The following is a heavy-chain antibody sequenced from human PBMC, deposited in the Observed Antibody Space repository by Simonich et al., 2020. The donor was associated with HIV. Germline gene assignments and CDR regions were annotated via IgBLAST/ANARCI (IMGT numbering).Heavy chain of an antibody. Sequence: TSSGINWVRQAPGQGLEWMGLITVYNGNTDSAQKFRGRLTLTTDTSTTTAYMELRSLRSDDTAVYYCARDLPIGSYFDYWGQGTLVTVSS. CDR1: TSSG. CDR3: ARDLPIGSYFDY. J-gene: IGHJ4*02. D-gene: IGHD1-26*01. CDR2: ITVYNGNT. V-gene: IGHV1-18*01.